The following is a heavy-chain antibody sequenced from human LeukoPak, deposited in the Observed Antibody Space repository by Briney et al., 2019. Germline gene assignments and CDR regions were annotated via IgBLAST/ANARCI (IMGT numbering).Heavy chain of an antibody. Sequence: PGGSLRLSCAASGFTFSSYWMSWVRQAPGKGLEWVANIKQDGSEKYYVDSVKGRFTISRDNAKNSLYLQMNSLRAEDTAVYYCVKGGQQLANDAFDIWGQGTMVTVSS. CDR3: VKGGQQLANDAFDI. V-gene: IGHV3-7*01. CDR2: IKQDGSEK. CDR1: GFTFSSYW. J-gene: IGHJ3*02. D-gene: IGHD6-13*01.